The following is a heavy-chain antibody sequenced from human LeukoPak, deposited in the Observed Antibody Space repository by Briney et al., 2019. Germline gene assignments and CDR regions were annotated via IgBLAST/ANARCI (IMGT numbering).Heavy chain of an antibody. V-gene: IGHV3-33*01. Sequence: PGRSLRLSCAASGFTFRGNGMHWVRQAPGKGLEWVAIIWYDGSNRYYADSVKGRFTISGDNSKNTLFLQMNSLTAEDTAVYYCARDQGTSVTAMVGGHFDYWGPGTLVTVSS. CDR1: GFTFRGNG. CDR3: ARDQGTSVTAMVGGHFDY. J-gene: IGHJ4*02. D-gene: IGHD4-17*01. CDR2: IWYDGSNR.